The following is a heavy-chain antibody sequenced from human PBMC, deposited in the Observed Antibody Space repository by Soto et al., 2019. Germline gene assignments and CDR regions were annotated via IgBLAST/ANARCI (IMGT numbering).Heavy chain of an antibody. J-gene: IGHJ5*02. V-gene: IGHV1-69*01. CDR3: ARGMITFGEPMAGWFDP. CDR2: IIPIFGTA. CDR1: GGTFSSYA. D-gene: IGHD3-16*01. Sequence: QEQLVQSGAEVKKPGSSVKVSCKASGGTFSSYAISWVRQAPGQGLEWMGGIIPIFGTANYAQKFQDRVTITADESTSTAYMELSSLRSEDTAVYYCARGMITFGEPMAGWFDPWGQGTLVTVSS.